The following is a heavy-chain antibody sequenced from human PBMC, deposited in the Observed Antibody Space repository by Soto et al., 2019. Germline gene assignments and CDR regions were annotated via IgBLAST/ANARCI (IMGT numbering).Heavy chain of an antibody. CDR3: ARANYYVSPGDFDY. Sequence: EVQLVESGGGLVQPGGSLRLSCAASGFTFSSYSMNWVRQAPGKGLEWVSYISSSSSTIYYADSVKGRFTISRDNAKNSLYLQRNSLRDEDTAVYYCARANYYVSPGDFDYWGPGTLVTVSS. V-gene: IGHV3-48*02. CDR2: ISSSSSTI. J-gene: IGHJ4*02. CDR1: GFTFSSYS. D-gene: IGHD3-10*02.